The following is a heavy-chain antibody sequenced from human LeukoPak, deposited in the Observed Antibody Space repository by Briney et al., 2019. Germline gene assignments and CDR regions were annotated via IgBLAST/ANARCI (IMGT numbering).Heavy chain of an antibody. Sequence: ASVKVSRKPSLGTFSSYAICWVRPAPGQGLEWMGGIIPIFGTANYAQKFQGRVTITADKSTSTAYMELSSLRSEDTAVYYCARSSAARNRGWYYFDYWGQGTLVTVSS. CDR2: IIPIFGTA. CDR3: ARSSAARNRGWYYFDY. J-gene: IGHJ4*02. D-gene: IGHD2-15*01. CDR1: LGTFSSYA. V-gene: IGHV1-69*06.